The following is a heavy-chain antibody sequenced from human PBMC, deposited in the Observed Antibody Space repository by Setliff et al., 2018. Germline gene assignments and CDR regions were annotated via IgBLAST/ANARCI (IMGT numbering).Heavy chain of an antibody. D-gene: IGHD6-19*01. CDR3: ARTRGSSGWLNWFDP. Sequence: ASVKVSCKASGYTFTSYGISWVRQAPGQGLEWMGWISAYNGNTNYAQKLQGRVTMTTDTSTSTAYMELRSLRSDDTAVYYCARTRGSSGWLNWFDPWGQGTLVTVSS. CDR1: GYTFTSYG. CDR2: ISAYNGNT. J-gene: IGHJ5*02. V-gene: IGHV1-18*01.